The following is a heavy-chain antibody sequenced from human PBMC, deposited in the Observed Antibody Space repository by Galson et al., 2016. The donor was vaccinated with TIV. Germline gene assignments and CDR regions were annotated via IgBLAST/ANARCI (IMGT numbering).Heavy chain of an antibody. CDR2: IIPILNIA. CDR3: ARGPAENY. Sequence: SVKVSCKASGDTFSNYAIGWVRQAPGQGLEWMGRIIPILNIANYVQEFQGRVTITADESTSTVYMELNSLRSDDTAVYYCARGPAENYWGQGTLVTVSS. J-gene: IGHJ4*02. CDR1: GDTFSNYA. V-gene: IGHV1-69*04.